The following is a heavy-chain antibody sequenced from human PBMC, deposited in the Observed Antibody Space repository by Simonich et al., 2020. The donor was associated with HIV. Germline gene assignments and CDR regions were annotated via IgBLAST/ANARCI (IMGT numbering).Heavy chain of an antibody. CDR1: GGSFSGYY. CDR3: AREPTVAGWYFDL. V-gene: IGHV4-34*01. J-gene: IGHJ2*01. D-gene: IGHD4-17*01. Sequence: QVQLQQWGAGLLKPSETLSLTCAVYGGSFSGYYWSWIRHPPGKGLEWIGEINHSGSTSYNPSLKSRVTISIDTSENHFSVNLTSVTAADTAVYYCAREPTVAGWYFDLWGRGTLVTVSS. CDR2: INHSGST.